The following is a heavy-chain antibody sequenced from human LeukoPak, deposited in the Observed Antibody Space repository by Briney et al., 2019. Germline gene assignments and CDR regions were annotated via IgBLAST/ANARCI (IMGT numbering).Heavy chain of an antibody. CDR1: GGSFTDYF. V-gene: IGHV4-34*01. D-gene: IGHD3-22*01. CDR2: INDYTGDS. CDR3: ARGRIAKIVVVHSFSYGMDV. J-gene: IGHJ6*02. Sequence: SETLSLTCTVFGGSFTDYFWTWIRDSPGKGPEWIGEINDYTGDSKYNPSLNSRVSISLEKSKNQLSLELRSVTAADTAVYYCARGRIAKIVVVHSFSYGMDVWGQGTTATVPS.